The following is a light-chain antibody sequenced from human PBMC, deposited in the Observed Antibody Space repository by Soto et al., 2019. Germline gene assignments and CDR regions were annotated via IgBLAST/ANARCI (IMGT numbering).Light chain of an antibody. CDR2: DVS. Sequence: QSGLTQPASVSGAAGQAITISCTGTSSDVGGYNYVSWYQQHPGKAPKLMIYDVSNRPSGVSNRFSGSKSGNTASLTISGLQAEDEADYYCSSYTSSSTSVFGTGTKVTVL. V-gene: IGLV2-14*01. CDR1: SSDVGGYNY. CDR3: SSYTSSSTSV. J-gene: IGLJ1*01.